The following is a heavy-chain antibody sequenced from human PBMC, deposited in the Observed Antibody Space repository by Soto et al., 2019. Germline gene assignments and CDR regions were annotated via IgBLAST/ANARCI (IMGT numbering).Heavy chain of an antibody. CDR2: IVVGSGNT. V-gene: IGHV1-58*01. Sequence: QMQLVQSGPEVKKPGTSVKVSCKASGFTFTSSAVQWVRQARGQRLEWIGWIVVGSGNTNYAQKFQERVTITRDMSTSTAYMELSSPSSEDTAVYYCAAGYCSGGSCYPFDYWGQGTLVTVSS. D-gene: IGHD2-15*01. CDR3: AAGYCSGGSCYPFDY. CDR1: GFTFTSSA. J-gene: IGHJ4*02.